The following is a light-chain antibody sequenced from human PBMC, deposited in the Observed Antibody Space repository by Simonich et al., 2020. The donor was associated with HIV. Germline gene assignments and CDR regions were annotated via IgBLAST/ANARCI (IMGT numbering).Light chain of an antibody. V-gene: IGKV3-15*01. CDR2: GDS. CDR1: QSVSSN. Sequence: EIVMTQSPATLSVSPGERATLSCRASQSVSSNLAWYQQKPGQAPRLLIYGDSTRATGIPAKCSGSWSGTEFTLTISRLEPEDFAVYYCQQYGSSPPTTFGQGTKLEIK. CDR3: QQYGSSPPTT. J-gene: IGKJ2*01.